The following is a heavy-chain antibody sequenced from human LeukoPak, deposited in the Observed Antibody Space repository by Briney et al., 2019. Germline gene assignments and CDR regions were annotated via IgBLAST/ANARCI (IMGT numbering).Heavy chain of an antibody. Sequence: GGSLRLSCAASGFPFSGSGMHWVRQAPGKGLEWVAIIWYDGSNQYYADSVKGRFTISRDNSKNTVDLQMNSLRAEDTAVYFCAKDKDTPATAQPQRGYFESWGQGTLVTVSS. CDR2: IWYDGSNQ. D-gene: IGHD2-21*02. CDR1: GFPFSGSG. CDR3: AKDKDTPATAQPQRGYFES. V-gene: IGHV3-33*06. J-gene: IGHJ4*02.